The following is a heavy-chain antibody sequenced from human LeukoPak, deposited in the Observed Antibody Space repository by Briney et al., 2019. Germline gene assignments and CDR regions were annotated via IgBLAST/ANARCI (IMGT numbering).Heavy chain of an antibody. CDR2: INPSGGST. CDR1: GYTFTSYY. J-gene: IGHJ4*02. V-gene: IGHV1-46*01. Sequence: ASVKVSCKASGYTFTSYYMHWVRQAPGQGLEWMGIINPSGGSTSYAQKFQGRVTMTRDMSTSTVYMELSSLRSEDTAVYYCARSHHYYDSSGYLIGYWGRGTLVTVSS. CDR3: ARSHHYYDSSGYLIGY. D-gene: IGHD3-22*01.